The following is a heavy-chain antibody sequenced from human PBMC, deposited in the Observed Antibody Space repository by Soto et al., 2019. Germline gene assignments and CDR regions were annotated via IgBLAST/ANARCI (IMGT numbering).Heavy chain of an antibody. CDR3: ARGVYSYGAFDY. Sequence: EVQLVESGGGLVQPGGSLRLSCAASGFTFSSYSMSWVRQAPGKGLEWVSYVSSSSSTIYHADSVKGRFTISRDNAKNSLYLQMNSLRDEDTAIYYCARGVYSYGAFDYWGQGTLVTVSS. J-gene: IGHJ4*02. CDR1: GFTFSSYS. V-gene: IGHV3-48*02. CDR2: VSSSSSTI. D-gene: IGHD5-18*01.